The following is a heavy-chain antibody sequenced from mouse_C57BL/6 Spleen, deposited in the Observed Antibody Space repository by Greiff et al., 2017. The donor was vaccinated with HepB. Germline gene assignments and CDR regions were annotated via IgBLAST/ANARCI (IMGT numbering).Heavy chain of an antibody. D-gene: IGHD2-2*01. Sequence: QVQLQQSGAELVRPGASVTLSCKASGYTFTDYEMHWVKQTPVHGLEWIGAIDPETGGTAYNEKFKGKATLTADKSSSTAYMELRSLTSEDSAVYFCARSTMVKDWYFDVWGTGTTVTVSS. CDR2: IDPETGGT. CDR3: ARSTMVKDWYFDV. CDR1: GYTFTDYE. V-gene: IGHV1-15*01. J-gene: IGHJ1*03.